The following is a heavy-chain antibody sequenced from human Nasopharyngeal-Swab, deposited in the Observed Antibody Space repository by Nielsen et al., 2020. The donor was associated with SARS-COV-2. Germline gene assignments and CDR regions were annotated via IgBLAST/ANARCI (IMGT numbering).Heavy chain of an antibody. V-gene: IGHV3-7*01. Sequence: GESLKISCAASGFTFSTYWMNWVRQTSGKGLEWVANIKQDGSDKRYVDSVKGRFTISRDNAKNSLYLQMNSLRAEDTAVYYCAGGTGWVFNCWGQGTLVTVSS. CDR1: GFTFSTYW. J-gene: IGHJ4*02. CDR2: IKQDGSDK. D-gene: IGHD2-8*02. CDR3: AGGTGWVFNC.